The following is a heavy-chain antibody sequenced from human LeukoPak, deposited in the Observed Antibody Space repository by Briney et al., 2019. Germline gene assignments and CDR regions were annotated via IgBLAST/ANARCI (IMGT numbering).Heavy chain of an antibody. CDR3: ARDGYSSSWFFGFDP. CDR1: GYTFTSYY. J-gene: IGHJ5*02. D-gene: IGHD6-13*01. V-gene: IGHV1-46*01. CDR2: INPSGGST. Sequence: APVKVSCKASGYTFTSYYMHWVRQAPGQGLEWMGIINPSGGSTSYAQKFQGRVTMTRDTSTSTVYMELSSLRSEDTAVYYCARDGYSSSWFFGFDPWGQGTLVTVSS.